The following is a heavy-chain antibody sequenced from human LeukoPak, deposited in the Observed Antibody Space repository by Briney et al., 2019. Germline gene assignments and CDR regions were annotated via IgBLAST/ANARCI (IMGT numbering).Heavy chain of an antibody. Sequence: SETPSLTCTVSGGSISSYYWSWIRQPPGKGLEWIGYIYYSGSTNYNPSLKSRVTISVDTPKNQFPLKLSSVTAADTAVYYCARLSFYSSSWLDYWGQGTLVTVSS. CDR3: ARLSFYSSSWLDY. CDR1: GGSISSYY. J-gene: IGHJ4*02. D-gene: IGHD6-13*01. V-gene: IGHV4-59*08. CDR2: IYYSGST.